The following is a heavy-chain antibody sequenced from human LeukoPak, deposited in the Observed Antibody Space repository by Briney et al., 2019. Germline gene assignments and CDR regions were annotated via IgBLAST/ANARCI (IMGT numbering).Heavy chain of an antibody. CDR1: GDSVSSNSTA. V-gene: IGHV6-1*01. D-gene: IGHD6-19*01. Sequence: SQTLSLTCAISGDSVSSNSTAWNWIRQSPSRGLEWLGRTYYRPKWYNDYAVSVKSRITINPDTSKNQFSLQLNSVTPEDTAVYYCAREGAVAGIRHYYYYYMDVWGKGTTVTVSS. CDR3: AREGAVAGIRHYYYYYMDV. J-gene: IGHJ6*03. CDR2: TYYRPKWYN.